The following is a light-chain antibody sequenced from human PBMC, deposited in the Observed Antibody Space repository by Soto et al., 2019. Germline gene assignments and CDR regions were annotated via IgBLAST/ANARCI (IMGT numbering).Light chain of an antibody. CDR2: DVS. V-gene: IGKV3-11*01. J-gene: IGKJ2*01. Sequence: ETVLTQSPATLSFSPGERATLSCRASQSVTTYLAWYQQKPGQAPRLLISDVSNRATGIPARFSGSGSGTDFTLTLSSLEPEDFAVYSCQQRSNWPPGYSFGQGTKLEIK. CDR3: QQRSNWPPGYS. CDR1: QSVTTY.